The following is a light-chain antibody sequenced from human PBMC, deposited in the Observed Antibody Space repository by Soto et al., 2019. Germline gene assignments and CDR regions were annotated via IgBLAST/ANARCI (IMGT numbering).Light chain of an antibody. CDR2: END. CDR1: SSNTGNNY. V-gene: IGLV1-51*02. CDR3: ATWDSSLSAGL. Sequence: SVLTQPPSVSAAPGQKVTISCSGSSSNTGNNYVSWYQQLPGTAPKLLIYENDKRPSGIPDRFSGSKSGTSATLGITGLQTGDEADYYCATWDSSLSAGLFGNGTKVTVL. J-gene: IGLJ1*01.